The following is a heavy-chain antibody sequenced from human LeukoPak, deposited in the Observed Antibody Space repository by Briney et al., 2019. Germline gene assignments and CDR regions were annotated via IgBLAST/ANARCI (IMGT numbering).Heavy chain of an antibody. CDR1: GGSISSSSYY. CDR3: ARAYYDILTGYYGLGYFDY. V-gene: IGHV4-39*01. D-gene: IGHD3-9*01. CDR2: IYYSGST. Sequence: SETLSLTCTVSGGSISSSSYYWGRIRQPPGKGLEWIGSIYYSGSTYYNPSLKSRVTISVDTSKNQFSLKLSSVTAADTAVYYCARAYYDILTGYYGLGYFDYWGQGTLVTVSS. J-gene: IGHJ4*02.